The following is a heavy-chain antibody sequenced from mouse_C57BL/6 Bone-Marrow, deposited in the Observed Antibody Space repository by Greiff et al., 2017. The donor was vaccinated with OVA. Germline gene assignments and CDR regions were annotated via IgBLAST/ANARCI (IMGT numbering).Heavy chain of an antibody. D-gene: IGHD2-2*01. CDR2: IWGVGST. CDR1: GFSLTSYG. Sequence: VKLMESGPGLVAPSQSLSITCTVSGFSLTSYGVDWVRQSPGKGLEWLGVIWGVGSTNYNSALKSRLSISKDNSKSQVFLKMNSLQTDDTAMYYCASMVTTGAYWGQGTLVTVSA. CDR3: ASMVTTGAY. J-gene: IGHJ3*01. V-gene: IGHV2-6*01.